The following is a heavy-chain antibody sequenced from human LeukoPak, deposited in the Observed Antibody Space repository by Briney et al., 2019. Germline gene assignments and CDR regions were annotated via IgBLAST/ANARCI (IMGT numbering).Heavy chain of an antibody. V-gene: IGHV3-11*01. D-gene: IGHD3-9*01. Sequence: GGSLRLSCVASGFTFSDYYMSWIRQAPGKGLEWLSHIYTSGRTMFYADSVKGRFTISRDNAKNSLYLQMNSLRAEDTAVYYCAREDILTGYYSSPYYYGMDVWGQGTTVTVSS. CDR1: GFTFSDYY. J-gene: IGHJ6*02. CDR2: IYTSGRTM. CDR3: AREDILTGYYSSPYYYGMDV.